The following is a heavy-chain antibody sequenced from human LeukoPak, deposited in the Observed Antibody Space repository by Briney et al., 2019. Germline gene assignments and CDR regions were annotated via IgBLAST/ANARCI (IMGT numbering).Heavy chain of an antibody. Sequence: PGGSLRLSCAASGFTFSSYAMSWVRQAPGKGLEWVSAISGSGGSTYYADSVKGRFTNSRDNSKNTLYLQMNSLRAEDTAVYYCAKTPVVVVAAVAYYFDYWGQGTLVTVSS. D-gene: IGHD2-15*01. V-gene: IGHV3-23*01. CDR2: ISGSGGST. J-gene: IGHJ4*02. CDR3: AKTPVVVVAAVAYYFDY. CDR1: GFTFSSYA.